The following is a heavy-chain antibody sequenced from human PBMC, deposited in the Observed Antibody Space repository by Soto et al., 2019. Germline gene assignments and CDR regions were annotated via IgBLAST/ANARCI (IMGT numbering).Heavy chain of an antibody. CDR2: IYYSGST. V-gene: IGHV4-61*01. Sequence: SETLSLTCTVSGGSVSSGSYYWSWIRQPPGKGLEWIGYIYYSGSTNYNPSLKSRVTISVDTSKNQFSLKLSSVTAADTAVYYCARDSRIVGATDYWGQGTLVTVSS. CDR1: GGSVSSGSYY. CDR3: ARDSRIVGATDY. D-gene: IGHD1-26*01. J-gene: IGHJ4*02.